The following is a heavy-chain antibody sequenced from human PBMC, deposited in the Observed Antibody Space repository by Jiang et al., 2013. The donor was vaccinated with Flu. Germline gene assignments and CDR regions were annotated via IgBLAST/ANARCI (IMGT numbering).Heavy chain of an antibody. CDR2: IIPIFGTA. CDR1: GGTFSSYA. V-gene: IGHV1-69*01. D-gene: IGHD3-10*01. Sequence: SGAEVKKPGSSVKVSCKASGGTFSSYAISWVRQAPGQGLEWMGGIIPIFGTANYAQKFQGRVTITADESTSTAYMELSSLRSEDTAVYYCASFNHGSSQHYYWYFDLWGRGTLVTVSS. J-gene: IGHJ2*01. CDR3: ASFNHGSSQHYYWYFDL.